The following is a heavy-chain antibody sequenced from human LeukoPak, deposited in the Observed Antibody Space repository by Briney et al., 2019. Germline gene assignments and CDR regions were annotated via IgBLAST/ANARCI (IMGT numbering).Heavy chain of an antibody. CDR1: GYTFTGYY. J-gene: IGHJ5*02. D-gene: IGHD1-7*01. Sequence: ASVKVSCKASGYTFTGYYMHWVRQAPGQGLEWMGWINPNSGGTNYAQKFQGRVTMTRDTSISTAYTELSRLRSDDTAVCYCARDPALNWNYGSDWFDPWGQGTLVTVSS. CDR3: ARDPALNWNYGSDWFDP. CDR2: INPNSGGT. V-gene: IGHV1-2*02.